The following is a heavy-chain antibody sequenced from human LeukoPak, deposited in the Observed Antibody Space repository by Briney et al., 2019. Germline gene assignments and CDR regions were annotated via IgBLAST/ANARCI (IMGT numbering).Heavy chain of an antibody. V-gene: IGHV4-39*07. J-gene: IGHJ4*02. CDR3: ARGPFYSYGHQFDY. Sequence: SETLSLTCTVSGGSISSSSYYWGWIRQPPGKGLEWIGSIYYSGSTYYNPSLKSRVTISVDTSKNHFSLKLSSVTAADTAVYYCARGPFYSYGHQFDYWGQGTLVTVSS. CDR1: GGSISSSSYY. CDR2: IYYSGST. D-gene: IGHD5-18*01.